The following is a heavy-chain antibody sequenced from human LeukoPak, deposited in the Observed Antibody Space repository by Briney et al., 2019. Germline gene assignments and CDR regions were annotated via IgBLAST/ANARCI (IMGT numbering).Heavy chain of an antibody. V-gene: IGHV3-30*02. D-gene: IGHD3-22*01. CDR1: GFTFSSYG. J-gene: IGHJ4*02. CDR3: AKNIAKYYYDSSGGY. Sequence: PGRSLRLSCAASGFTFSSYGMHWVRQAPGKGLEWVAFIRYDGSNKYYADSVKGRFTISRDNSKNTLYLQMNSLRAEDTAVYYCAKNIAKYYYDSSGGYWGQGTLVTVSS. CDR2: IRYDGSNK.